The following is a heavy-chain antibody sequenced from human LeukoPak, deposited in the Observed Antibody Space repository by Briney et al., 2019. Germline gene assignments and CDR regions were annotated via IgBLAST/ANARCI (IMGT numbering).Heavy chain of an antibody. D-gene: IGHD3-22*01. V-gene: IGHV4-59*08. CDR2: VSYSGST. CDR3: ARLPYSSNFYSYWYFDL. Sequence: SETLSLTCTVSGGSISSYHWSWIRQPPGKGLEWIGYVSYSGSTNYTPSLKSRVTISVDASKNHFSLKLSSLTAADTAVYYCARLPYSSNFYSYWYFDLWGRGTLVTVSS. CDR1: GGSISSYH. J-gene: IGHJ2*01.